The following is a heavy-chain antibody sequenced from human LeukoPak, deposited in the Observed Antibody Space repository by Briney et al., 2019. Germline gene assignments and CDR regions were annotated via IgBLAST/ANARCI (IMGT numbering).Heavy chain of an antibody. CDR2: ISGSGGST. Sequence: PGGSLRLSCAASGFTFSSYAMSWVRQAPGKGLEWVSAISGSGGSTYYADSVKGRFTISRDNSKNTLYLQMNSLRAEDTAVYYCAKGPDLPYPVAGTFYNYWGQGTLATVSS. CDR3: AKGPDLPYPVAGTFYNY. D-gene: IGHD6-19*01. V-gene: IGHV3-23*01. CDR1: GFTFSSYA. J-gene: IGHJ4*02.